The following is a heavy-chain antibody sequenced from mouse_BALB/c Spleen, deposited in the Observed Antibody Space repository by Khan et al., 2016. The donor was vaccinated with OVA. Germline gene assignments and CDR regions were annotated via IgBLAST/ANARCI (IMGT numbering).Heavy chain of an antibody. CDR2: INTYTGEP. Sequence: QIQLVQSGPEVKKPGETVKISCKASGYSFTNYGMNWVRQAPGKGLKWMGWINTYTGEPTYADDFKGRFAFSLETSASTAYLQINNLKNEDTATYVCASGSYGYFDVWGAGTTVTVSS. CDR1: GYSFTNYG. J-gene: IGHJ1*01. D-gene: IGHD1-1*01. V-gene: IGHV9-3-1*01. CDR3: ASGSYGYFDV.